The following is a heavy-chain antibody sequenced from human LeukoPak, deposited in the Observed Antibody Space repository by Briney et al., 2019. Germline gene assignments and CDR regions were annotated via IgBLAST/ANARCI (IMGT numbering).Heavy chain of an antibody. J-gene: IGHJ4*02. V-gene: IGHV3-66*04. Sequence: GGSLRLSCSASGFTFSWYAMHWVRQAPGRGLEWVSVIYSGGATYYSDSVKGRFTISRDNSKNTLYLQMNSLRAEDTAVYYCAKHSYRVDSFTDYWGQGTLVTVSS. CDR1: GFTFSWYA. CDR2: IYSGGAT. CDR3: AKHSYRVDSFTDY. D-gene: IGHD5-12*01.